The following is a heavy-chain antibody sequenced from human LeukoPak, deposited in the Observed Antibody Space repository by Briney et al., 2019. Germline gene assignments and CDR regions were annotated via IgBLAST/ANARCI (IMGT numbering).Heavy chain of an antibody. CDR1: GGSISSYY. CDR3: ARVEEGYGSGRREDYYYYYMDV. J-gene: IGHJ6*03. CDR2: IYYSGST. Sequence: SETLSLTCTVSGGSISSYYWSWIQQPPGKGLEWIAYIYYSGSTNYNPSLKSRVTISVDTSKNQFSLKLSSVTAADTAVYYCARVEEGYGSGRREDYYYYYMDVWGKGTTVTISS. V-gene: IGHV4-59*01. D-gene: IGHD3-10*01.